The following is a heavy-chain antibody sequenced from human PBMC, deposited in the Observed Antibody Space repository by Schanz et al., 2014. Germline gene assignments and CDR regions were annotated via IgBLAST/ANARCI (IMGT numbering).Heavy chain of an antibody. J-gene: IGHJ4*02. CDR3: ARDPNTSAWLPYFDT. CDR2: MWNDGIKT. V-gene: IGHV3-30*04. Sequence: QVHLVDSGGGLVQPGGSLRLSCGASGFTFSAHAMSWVRQAPGKGPEWVAVMWNDGIKTHYADSGKGRFTISRDNSKNTVYLQMNSLRTDDTAMYYCARDPNTSAWLPYFDTWGQGTLVTVSS. D-gene: IGHD6-19*01. CDR1: GFTFSAHA.